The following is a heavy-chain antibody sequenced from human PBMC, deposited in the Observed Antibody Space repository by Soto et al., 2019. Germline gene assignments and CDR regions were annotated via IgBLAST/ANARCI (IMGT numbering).Heavy chain of an antibody. CDR3: ARDQIAEAGTGY. CDR2: IIPIPGIA. J-gene: IGHJ4*02. Sequence: QVQLVQSGAEVTKPGSSVKVSCKASGGTFSSFTISWVRQAPGPGLVLMGRIIPIPGIAHYAQKFQGRVTLTADKSTSTAYMELSSLRAEDTAVDYCARDQIAEAGTGYWGQRPLVTVSS. D-gene: IGHD6-13*01. V-gene: IGHV1-69*08. CDR1: GGTFSSFT.